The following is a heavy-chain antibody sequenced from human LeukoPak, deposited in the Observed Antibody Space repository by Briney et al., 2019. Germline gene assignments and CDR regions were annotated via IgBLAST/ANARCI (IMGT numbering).Heavy chain of an antibody. CDR3: ARQEWEGTFDY. D-gene: IGHD1-26*01. J-gene: IGHJ4*02. CDR2: IYYSGST. V-gene: IGHV4-39*01. Sequence: SETLSLTCTVSGGSISSSSYYWGWIRQPPGKGLEWIGSIYYSGSTYYNPSLKSRVTISVDTSKNQFSLKLSSVTAADTAVYYCARQEWEGTFDYWGQGTLVTVSS. CDR1: GGSISSSSYY.